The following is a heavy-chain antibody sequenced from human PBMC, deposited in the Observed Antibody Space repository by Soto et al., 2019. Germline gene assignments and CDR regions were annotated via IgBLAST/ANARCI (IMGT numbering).Heavy chain of an antibody. J-gene: IGHJ5*02. CDR1: GYTLISYA. D-gene: IGHD1-26*01. Sequence: ASVKVSCKASGYTLISYAMHWVRQAPGQRLEWMGCITAGNGDTKYSQKFQGRVTITRDTSANTAYMELSSLRSEDTAVYYCARGPYSGRYYNWFDPWGQGTLVTVSS. V-gene: IGHV1-3*01. CDR2: ITAGNGDT. CDR3: ARGPYSGRYYNWFDP.